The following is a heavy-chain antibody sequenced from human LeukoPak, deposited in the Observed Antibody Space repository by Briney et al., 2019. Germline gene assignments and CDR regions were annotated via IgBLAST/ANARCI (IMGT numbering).Heavy chain of an antibody. CDR3: ARVTGIGYYYYYMDV. J-gene: IGHJ6*03. V-gene: IGHV4-59*08. CDR2: IYYGGST. CDR1: GGSISSYY. Sequence: PSDTLSLTCTVSGGSISSYYWSWIRQPPGKGLEWIGYIYYGGSTNYNPSLKSRVTISVDTSKNQFSLKLSSVTAADTAVYYCARVTGIGYYYYYMDVWGKGTTVTASS. D-gene: IGHD1-20*01.